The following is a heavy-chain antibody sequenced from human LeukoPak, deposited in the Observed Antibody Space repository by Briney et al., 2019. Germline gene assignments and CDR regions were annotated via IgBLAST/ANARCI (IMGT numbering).Heavy chain of an antibody. CDR2: IIPILGIA. J-gene: IGHJ4*02. D-gene: IGHD3-22*01. CDR1: GGSFSSYA. CDR3: ASEGYDSSGYYYRFDY. Sequence: SVKVSCKASGGSFSSYAINWVRQAPGQGLEWMGRIIPILGIANYAQKFQGRVTITADKSTSTAYMELSSLRSEDTAVYYCASEGYDSSGYYYRFDYWGQGTLVTVSS. V-gene: IGHV1-69*04.